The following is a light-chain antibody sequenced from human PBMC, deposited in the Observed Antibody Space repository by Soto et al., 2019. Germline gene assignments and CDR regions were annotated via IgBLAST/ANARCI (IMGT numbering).Light chain of an antibody. Sequence: DIQMTQSPSSLSASVGDRVTITCRASQTISSRLAWYQQKPGQAPKLLIYKATNLQTGVASRFSGSGSGTEVSLTISSLQPDDFAVYYCQQYNDFQYTFGQGTRLDI. CDR3: QQYNDFQYT. CDR2: KAT. J-gene: IGKJ2*01. CDR1: QTISSR. V-gene: IGKV1-5*03.